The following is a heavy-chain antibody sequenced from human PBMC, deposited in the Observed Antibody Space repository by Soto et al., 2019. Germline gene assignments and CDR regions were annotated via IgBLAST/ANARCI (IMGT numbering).Heavy chain of an antibody. D-gene: IGHD5-18*01. CDR1: GYTFTSYG. Sequence: QVQLVQSGAEVKKPGASVKVSCKASGYTFTSYGISWVRQAPGQGLEWMGWISAYNDNTNYAQKLQGRVTMTTDTSTSTAYMELRSLRFDDTAVYYCARVQARGYSYGRNDYWGQGTLVTVSS. CDR3: ARVQARGYSYGRNDY. V-gene: IGHV1-18*01. J-gene: IGHJ4*02. CDR2: ISAYNDNT.